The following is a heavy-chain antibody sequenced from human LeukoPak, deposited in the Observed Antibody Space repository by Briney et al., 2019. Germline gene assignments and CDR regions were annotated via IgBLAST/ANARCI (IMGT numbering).Heavy chain of an antibody. V-gene: IGHV4-39*01. CDR2: IYYSGST. J-gene: IGHJ6*02. CDR1: GGSISSSSSY. Sequence: SETLSLTCTVSGGSISSSSSYWGWIRQPPGKGLEWIGTIYYSGSTYYKSSLKSRVTISVDTSKNQFSLKLSSVTAADTAVYYCARRPIGYYYYYGMDVWGQGTTVTVSS. CDR3: ARRPIGYYYYYGMDV.